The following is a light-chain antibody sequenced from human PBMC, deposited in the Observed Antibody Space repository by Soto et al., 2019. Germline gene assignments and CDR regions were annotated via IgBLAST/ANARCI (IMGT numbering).Light chain of an antibody. J-gene: IGLJ2*01. Sequence: QSVLTQPPSVSGAPGQRVTISCTGSSSNIGAGYDVHWYQPLPGTAPKLLIYGNSNRPSGVPDRFSGSKSGTSASLAITGLQAEDEADYYCQSYDSRLSAVVFGGGTKLTVL. CDR1: SSNIGAGYD. CDR2: GNS. CDR3: QSYDSRLSAVV. V-gene: IGLV1-40*01.